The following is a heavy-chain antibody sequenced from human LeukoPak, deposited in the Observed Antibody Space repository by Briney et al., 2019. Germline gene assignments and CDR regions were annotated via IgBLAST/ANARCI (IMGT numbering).Heavy chain of an antibody. CDR1: GGSISSGGYS. J-gene: IGHJ4*02. CDR2: IYHSGST. D-gene: IGHD6-13*01. V-gene: IGHV4-30-2*01. Sequence: SEALSLTCAVSGGSISSGGYSWSWIRQPPGKGLEWIGYIYHSGSTYYNPSLKSRVTISVDRSKNQFSLKLSSVTAADTAVYYCARPHSYSSSWYSFYYWGQGTLVTVSS. CDR3: ARPHSYSSSWYSFYY.